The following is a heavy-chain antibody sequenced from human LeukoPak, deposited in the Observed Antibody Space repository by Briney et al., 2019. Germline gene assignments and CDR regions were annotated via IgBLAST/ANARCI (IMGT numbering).Heavy chain of an antibody. D-gene: IGHD2-2*01. CDR2: IYPGDSRT. CDR1: GYTFATYW. CDR3: VRHLSDITSCPNY. V-gene: IGHV5-51*01. J-gene: IGHJ4*02. Sequence: GESLKISCKGSGYTFATYWIGWVRQMPGKGLEWMGIIYPGDSRTTCSPSFQGQVTISADTSIRTAYLQWNSLKASDTAIYYCVRHLSDITSCPNYWGPGTLITVAS.